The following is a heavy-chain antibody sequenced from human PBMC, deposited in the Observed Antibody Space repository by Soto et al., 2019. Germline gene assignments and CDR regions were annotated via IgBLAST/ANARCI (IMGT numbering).Heavy chain of an antibody. Sequence: SETLSLTCTVSGDSISSGNKYWSWIRQPPGKGLEWIGYIFSSGTTYYNPSLKSRLTMSLAASQNQFSLKLNSLTDADTAVYFCARVPSPFDYYYAMDVWGQGTTVTVSS. CDR1: GDSISSGNKY. J-gene: IGHJ6*02. CDR3: ARVPSPFDYYYAMDV. V-gene: IGHV4-30-4*01. CDR2: IFSSGTT. D-gene: IGHD3-16*01.